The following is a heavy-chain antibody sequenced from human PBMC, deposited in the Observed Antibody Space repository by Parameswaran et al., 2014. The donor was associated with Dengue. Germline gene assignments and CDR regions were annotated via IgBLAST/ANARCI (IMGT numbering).Heavy chain of an antibody. CDR2: IIPIFGTA. D-gene: IGHD2-2*01. V-gene: IGHV1-69*01. Sequence: WVRQAPGQGLEWMGGIIPIFGTANYAQKFQGRVTITADESTSTAYMELSSLRSEDTAVYYRARGGVVPAAMWVVAIRIEYYYGMDVWGQGTTVTVSS. CDR3: ARGGVVPAAMWVVAIRIEYYYGMDV. J-gene: IGHJ6*02.